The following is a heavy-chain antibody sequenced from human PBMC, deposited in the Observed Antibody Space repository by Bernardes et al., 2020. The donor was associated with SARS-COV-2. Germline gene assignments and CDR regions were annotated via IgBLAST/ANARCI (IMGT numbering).Heavy chain of an antibody. CDR1: GFTFSNYA. D-gene: IGHD2-15*01. CDR3: AKRYCSGGSCYYYYYYGMDV. V-gene: IGHV3-23*01. Sequence: GGSLRLSCAASGFTFSNYAMSWVRQAPGKGLEWVSAISGGGGGTYYADSVKGRFTISRDNSKNTLYLQMNSLRAEDTALYYCAKRYCSGGSCYYYYYYGMDVWGQGTTVTVSS. J-gene: IGHJ6*02. CDR2: ISGGGGGT.